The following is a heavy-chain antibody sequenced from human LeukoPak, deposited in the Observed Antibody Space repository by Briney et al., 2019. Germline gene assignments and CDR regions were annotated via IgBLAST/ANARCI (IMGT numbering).Heavy chain of an antibody. D-gene: IGHD2-2*02. CDR3: AKDIVVVPAAIRAVATIRDY. J-gene: IGHJ4*02. V-gene: IGHV3-23*01. CDR2: ISSSGSST. CDR1: GFTFASYA. Sequence: GGSLRLSCAASGFTFASYAMSWVRQAPGKGLEWVSPISSSGSSTYYADSVKGRFTISRDNSKNTLYLQMNSLRAEDTAVYYCAKDIVVVPAAIRAVATIRDYWGQGTLVTVSS.